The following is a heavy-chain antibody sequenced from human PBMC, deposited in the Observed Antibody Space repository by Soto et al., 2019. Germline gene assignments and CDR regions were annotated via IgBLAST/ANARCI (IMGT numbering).Heavy chain of an antibody. CDR2: INTDGGSS. CDR1: GFTFSGHW. V-gene: IGHV3-74*03. D-gene: IGHD2-2*01. J-gene: IGHJ3*02. Sequence: EVQLVESGGDLVQPGGSLRLSCAASGFTFSGHWMHWVRQVPGKGLEWVSRINTDGGSSAYADSVKGRFTISRDNAKNTLYLQMKGXRAEDTAVYYCAREAGXCXXXSCYRRAFDTWGQGTTVTVSS. CDR3: AREAGXCXXXSCYRRAFDT.